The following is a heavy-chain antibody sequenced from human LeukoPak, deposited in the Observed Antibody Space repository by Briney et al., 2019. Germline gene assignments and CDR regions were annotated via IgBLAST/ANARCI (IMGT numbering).Heavy chain of an antibody. CDR1: GFTFSSYW. D-gene: IGHD2-2*01. Sequence: PGGSLRLSCAASGFTFSSYWMHWVRQAPGKGLVWVSRINSDGSSTSYADSVKGRFTISRDNAKNTLYLQMNSLRAEDTAVYYCARERFCSSTSCYVDYWGQGTLVTVSS. V-gene: IGHV3-74*01. J-gene: IGHJ4*02. CDR2: INSDGSST. CDR3: ARERFCSSTSCYVDY.